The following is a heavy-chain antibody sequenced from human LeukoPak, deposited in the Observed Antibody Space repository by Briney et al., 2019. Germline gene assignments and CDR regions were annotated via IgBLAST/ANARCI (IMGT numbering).Heavy chain of an antibody. J-gene: IGHJ6*02. CDR1: GFNFPTYG. CDR3: ARGGDGARGFYYYEMDV. Sequence: PGNSLRLSCTATGFNFPTYGMHWVRQAPGKGLEWVAVLSNDESTTYYADAVMGRFTISRDSSQNTLYLQMNSLRAEDTAVYFCARGGDGARGFYYYEMDVWGQGTTVTVSS. CDR2: LSNDESTT. V-gene: IGHV3-30*03. D-gene: IGHD5-24*01.